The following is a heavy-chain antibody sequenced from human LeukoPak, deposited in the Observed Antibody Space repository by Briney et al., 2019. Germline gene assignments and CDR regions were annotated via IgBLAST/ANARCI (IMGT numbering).Heavy chain of an antibody. D-gene: IGHD3-3*01. J-gene: IGHJ4*02. CDR3: ATLTIPPFDY. CDR1: GYTFTNYD. Sequence: ASVKVSCKASGYTFTNYDINWVRQAPGKGLEWMGGFDPEDGETIYAQKFQGRVTMTEDTSTDTAYMELSSLRSEDTAVYYCATLTIPPFDYWGQGTLVTVSS. V-gene: IGHV1-24*01. CDR2: FDPEDGET.